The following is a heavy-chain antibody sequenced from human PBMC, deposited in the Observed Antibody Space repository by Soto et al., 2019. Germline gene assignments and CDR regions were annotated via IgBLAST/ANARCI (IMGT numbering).Heavy chain of an antibody. D-gene: IGHD6-13*01. V-gene: IGHV3-30-3*01. J-gene: IGHJ4*02. CDR2: ISYDGSNK. CDR1: GFTFSSYA. CDR3: AREGLQQLAYFDY. Sequence: QVQLVESGGGVVQPGMSLRLSCAASGFTFSSYAMHWVRQAPGKGLEWVAVISYDGSNKYYADSVKGRFTISRDNSKNTLYLQMNSLRAEDTAVYYCAREGLQQLAYFDYWGQETLVTVSS.